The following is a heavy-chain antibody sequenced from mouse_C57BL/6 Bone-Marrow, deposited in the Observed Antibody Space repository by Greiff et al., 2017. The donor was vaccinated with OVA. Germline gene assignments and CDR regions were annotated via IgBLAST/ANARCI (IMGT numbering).Heavy chain of an antibody. J-gene: IGHJ2*01. CDR2: ISDGGSYT. D-gene: IGHD1-1*01. CDR3: AREGRYYYGSSLDY. Sequence: EVKVVESGGGLVKPGGSLKLSCAASGFTFSSYAMSWVRQTPEKRLEWVATISDGGSYTYYPDNVKGRFTISRDNAKNNLYLQMSHLKSEDTAMYYCAREGRYYYGSSLDYWGQGTTLTVSS. V-gene: IGHV5-4*01. CDR1: GFTFSSYA.